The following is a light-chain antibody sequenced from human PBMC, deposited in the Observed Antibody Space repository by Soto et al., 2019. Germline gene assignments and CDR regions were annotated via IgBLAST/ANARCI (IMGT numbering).Light chain of an antibody. V-gene: IGLV2-14*01. Sequence: QSVLTQPASVSGSPGQSITISCTGTSSDVGGYNYVSWYQQHPGKAPKLMIYDVSNRPSGVSNRFSGSKSGNTASLTISGLQAEDEAEYYCNSYTSSSTRVFGGGTQLTVL. CDR1: SSDVGGYNY. CDR2: DVS. J-gene: IGLJ3*02. CDR3: NSYTSSSTRV.